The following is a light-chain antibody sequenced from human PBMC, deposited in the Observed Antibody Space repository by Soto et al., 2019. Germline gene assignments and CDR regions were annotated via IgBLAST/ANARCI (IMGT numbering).Light chain of an antibody. CDR2: GAS. V-gene: IGKV1-27*01. Sequence: DIPMTQSPSSLSASVGDRITITCRASQGISNYLAWYQQKPGKVPKLLIYGASTLQSGVPSRFSGSGSGTDFNLTISSLQAEDVATYYCQRYNSAPFAFGGGTKVEIK. CDR1: QGISNY. CDR3: QRYNSAPFA. J-gene: IGKJ4*01.